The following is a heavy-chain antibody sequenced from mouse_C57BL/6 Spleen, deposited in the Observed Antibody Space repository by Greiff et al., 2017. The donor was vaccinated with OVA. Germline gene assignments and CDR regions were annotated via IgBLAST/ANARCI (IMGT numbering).Heavy chain of an antibody. Sequence: VQRVESGAELVRPGTSVKVSCKASGYAFTNYLIEWVKQRPGQGLEWIGVINPGSGGTNYNEKFKGKATLTADKSSSTAYMQLSSLTSEDSAVYFCAREGPTGTGYYAMDYWGQGTSVTVSS. CDR3: AREGPTGTGYYAMDY. J-gene: IGHJ4*01. CDR1: GYAFTNYL. D-gene: IGHD4-1*02. CDR2: INPGSGGT. V-gene: IGHV1-54*01.